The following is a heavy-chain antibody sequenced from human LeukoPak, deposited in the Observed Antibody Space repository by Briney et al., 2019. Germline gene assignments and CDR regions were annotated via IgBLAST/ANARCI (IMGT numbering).Heavy chain of an antibody. D-gene: IGHD3-10*01. J-gene: IGHJ6*02. CDR1: GYTFTGYY. CDR2: INPNSGGT. V-gene: IGHV1-2*04. CDR3: ARGQRSYYGPGSYLAYYYYGMDV. Sequence: ASVKVSCKSSGYTFTGYYMHWVRQTPGQGLEWMGWINPNSGGTNYAQKFQGWVTMTRDTSISTAYMELSRLRSDDTAVYYCARGQRSYYGPGSYLAYYYYGMDVWGQGTTVIVSS.